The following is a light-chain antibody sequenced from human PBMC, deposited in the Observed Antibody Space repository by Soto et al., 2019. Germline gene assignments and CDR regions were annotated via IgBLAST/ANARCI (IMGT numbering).Light chain of an antibody. J-gene: IGKJ2*01. Sequence: EIVLTQSPATLSLSPGERATLSCRASQSVSTYLAWYQQKPGQTPRLLIYDASNRAAGIPARFSGSGSGTDFPLTINSLEPEDFAVYYCQQRSIWPPYTFGQGTKLEIK. V-gene: IGKV3-11*01. CDR1: QSVSTY. CDR3: QQRSIWPPYT. CDR2: DAS.